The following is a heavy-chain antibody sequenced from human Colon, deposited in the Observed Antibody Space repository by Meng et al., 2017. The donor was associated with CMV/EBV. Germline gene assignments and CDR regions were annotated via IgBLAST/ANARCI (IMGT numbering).Heavy chain of an antibody. D-gene: IGHD6-25*01. V-gene: IGHV3-74*01. Sequence: GGSLRLSCAGSGFIFSNYWMYWVRQAPGKGLVWLSRINGDGSMTGYADSVKGRFTVSRDNAKNTLYLQMNSLRVEDTAVYFCATGGGTEAAAAGVLDFWGQGTLVTVSS. CDR2: INGDGSMT. J-gene: IGHJ4*02. CDR1: GFIFSNYW. CDR3: ATGGGTEAAAAGVLDF.